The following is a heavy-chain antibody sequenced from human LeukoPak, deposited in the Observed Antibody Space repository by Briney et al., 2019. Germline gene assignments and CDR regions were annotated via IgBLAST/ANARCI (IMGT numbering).Heavy chain of an antibody. CDR2: ISYDGSNK. D-gene: IGHD5-24*01. CDR1: GFTFSSYA. CDR3: AKGEMATYYGPFDY. J-gene: IGHJ4*02. V-gene: IGHV3-30*18. Sequence: GGSLRLSCAASGFTFSSYAMSWVRQAPGKGLEWVAVISYDGSNKYYADSVKGRFTISRDNSKNTLYLQMNSLRAEDTAVYYCAKGEMATYYGPFDYWGQGTLVTVSS.